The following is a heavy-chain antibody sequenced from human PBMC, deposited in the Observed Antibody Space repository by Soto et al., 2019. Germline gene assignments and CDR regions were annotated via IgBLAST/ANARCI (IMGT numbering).Heavy chain of an antibody. CDR1: GRSVSSGVFP. CDR2: MSYNGDI. Sequence: SETVSLTCTVSGRSVSSGVFPWCWIRQPPGKGLERIAYMSYNGDIHYNASLESRVSMSEDRSRNQFSLTLSSVTAADTAVYFCAGFNPSDPYYSMDVWGQGTTVTVSS. V-gene: IGHV4-30-4*01. J-gene: IGHJ6*02. CDR3: AGFNPSDPYYSMDV.